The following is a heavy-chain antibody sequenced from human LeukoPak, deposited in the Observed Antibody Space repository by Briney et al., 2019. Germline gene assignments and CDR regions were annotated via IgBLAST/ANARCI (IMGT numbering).Heavy chain of an antibody. V-gene: IGHV3-7*03. CDR3: ATKRYYDYYDSSGPRLFVFDY. D-gene: IGHD3-22*01. Sequence: GGSLRLSCAASGFTFSTYWMGWVRQAPGKGLEWVANIKEDGSEKHYVDSVKGRFTISRDNAKKSLYLQMNSLRDEDTAVYYCATKRYYDYYDSSGPRLFVFDYWGQGTLVTVSS. CDR1: GFTFSTYW. CDR2: IKEDGSEK. J-gene: IGHJ4*02.